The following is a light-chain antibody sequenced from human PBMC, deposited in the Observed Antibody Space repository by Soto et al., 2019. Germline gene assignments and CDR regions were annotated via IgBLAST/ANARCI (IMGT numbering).Light chain of an antibody. V-gene: IGKV3-20*01. CDR1: QSVSSSY. CDR2: GAS. CDR3: QQYGSSPLT. J-gene: IGKJ1*01. Sequence: EIVLTQSPGTLSLSPGERATLSCRASQSVSSSYLAWYQQKPGQAPRLLIYGASSRATGIPDWFSGSGSGTDITLTISRLEPEDFEVYYCQQYGSSPLTFGQGTKVEIK.